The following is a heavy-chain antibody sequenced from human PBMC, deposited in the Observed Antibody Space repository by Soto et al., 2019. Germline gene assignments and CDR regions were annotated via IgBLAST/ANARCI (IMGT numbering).Heavy chain of an antibody. J-gene: IGHJ5*02. Sequence: QLQLQESGSGLVKPSQTLSLTCAVSGGSIDSGGYSWNWIRQPPGKGLEWIGYIYHTGAAHYNPSLEGRVSLSVDMSKNQFSLQMTSVTAADTAVYYCVRASYILPFDPWGQGIFVTVSS. D-gene: IGHD2-21*01. CDR2: IYHTGAA. CDR3: VRASYILPFDP. V-gene: IGHV4-30-2*01. CDR1: GGSIDSGGYS.